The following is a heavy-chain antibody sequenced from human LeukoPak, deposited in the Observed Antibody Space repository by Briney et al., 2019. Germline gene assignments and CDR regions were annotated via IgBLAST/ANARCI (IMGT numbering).Heavy chain of an antibody. Sequence: ASVKVSCKASGYTFTSYYMHWVRQAPGQGLEWMGIINPSGGSTSYAQKFQGRVTMTRDTSISTAYMELSRLRSDDTAVYYCARGHIAAADYTFDYWGQGTLVTVSS. D-gene: IGHD6-13*01. J-gene: IGHJ4*02. CDR1: GYTFTSYY. CDR3: ARGHIAAADYTFDY. V-gene: IGHV1-46*01. CDR2: INPSGGST.